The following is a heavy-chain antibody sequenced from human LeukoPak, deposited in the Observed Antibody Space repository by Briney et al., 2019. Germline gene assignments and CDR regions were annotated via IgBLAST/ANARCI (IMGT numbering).Heavy chain of an antibody. D-gene: IGHD3-22*01. CDR3: ARDSYYYDSSSPPMLDY. J-gene: IGHJ4*02. V-gene: IGHV3-7*01. CDR1: GFTFSNYY. CDR2: IKQDGSET. Sequence: GGSLRLSCAASGFTFSNYYMSWVRQAPGKGLEWVANIKQDGSETYYVDSVKGRFTISRDNAKNSLYLQMNSLRAEDTAVYYCARDSYYYDSSSPPMLDYWGQGTLVTVSS.